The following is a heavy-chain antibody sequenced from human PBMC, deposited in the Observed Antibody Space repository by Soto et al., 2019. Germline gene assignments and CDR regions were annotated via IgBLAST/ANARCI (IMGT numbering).Heavy chain of an antibody. CDR3: ARDVSVDTDMV. CDR2: ISYDGSNK. Sequence: PGGSLRLSCAASGFTFSSYAMHWVRQAPGKGLEWVAVISYDGSNKYYADSVKGRFTISRDNSKNTLYLQMNSLRAEDTAVYYCARDVSVDTDMVWGQGTLVSVSA. CDR1: GFTFSSYA. J-gene: IGHJ4*02. D-gene: IGHD5-18*01. V-gene: IGHV3-30-3*01.